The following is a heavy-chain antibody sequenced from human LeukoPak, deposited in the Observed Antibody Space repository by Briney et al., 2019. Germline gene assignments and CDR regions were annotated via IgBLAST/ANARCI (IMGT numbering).Heavy chain of an antibody. CDR3: ATKQWLAPPPDS. CDR1: GFTFSKYW. CDR2: INTDGTVT. V-gene: IGHV3-74*01. D-gene: IGHD6-19*01. J-gene: IGHJ6*02. Sequence: GGSLRLSCAAPGFTFSKYWMVWVRQAPGKGLESVSRINTDGTVTTYADSVKGRFTVSRDNADNTMFLQMNSVRDEDTAVYYCATKQWLAPPPDSWGQGTTVTVSS.